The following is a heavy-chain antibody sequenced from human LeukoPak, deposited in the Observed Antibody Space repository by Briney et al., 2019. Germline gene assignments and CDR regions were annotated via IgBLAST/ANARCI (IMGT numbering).Heavy chain of an antibody. CDR2: IGGGSGNT. V-gene: IGHV3-23*01. CDR3: ARDLAAGGPWYFGY. CDR1: GFTVSSNY. D-gene: IGHD6-13*01. J-gene: IGHJ4*02. Sequence: GGSLRLSCAAPGFTVSSNYMSWVRQAPGEGLGWGSGIGGGSGNTYYADSVKGRFTISRDNSKNTLYLQMNSLSADDTALYFCARDLAAGGPWYFGYWGQGALVTVSS.